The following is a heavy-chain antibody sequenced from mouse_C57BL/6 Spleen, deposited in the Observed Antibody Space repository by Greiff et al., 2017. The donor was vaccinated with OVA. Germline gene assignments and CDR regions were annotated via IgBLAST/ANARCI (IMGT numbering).Heavy chain of an antibody. CDR3: ARPNYSNYHYAMDY. Sequence: EVMLVESGGGLVKPGGSLKLSCAASGFTFSDYGMHWVRQAPEKGLEWVAYISSGSSTIYYADTVKGRFTISRDNAKNTLFLQMTSLRSEDTAMYYCARPNYSNYHYAMDYWGQGTSVTVSS. J-gene: IGHJ4*01. CDR1: GFTFSDYG. D-gene: IGHD2-5*01. CDR2: ISSGSSTI. V-gene: IGHV5-17*01.